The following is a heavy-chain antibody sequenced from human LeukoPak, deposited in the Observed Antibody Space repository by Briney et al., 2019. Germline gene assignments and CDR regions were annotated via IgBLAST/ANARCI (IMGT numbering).Heavy chain of an antibody. CDR2: ISYDGSNK. J-gene: IGHJ5*02. CDR3: AKDLRVRIAVAGTMGNWFDP. D-gene: IGHD6-19*01. CDR1: GFTFSSYG. Sequence: GRSLRLSCAASGFTFSSYGMHWVRQAPGKGLEWVAVISYDGSNKYYADSMKGRFTISRDNSKNTLYLQMNSLRAEDTAVYYCAKDLRVRIAVAGTMGNWFDPWGQGTLVTVS. V-gene: IGHV3-30*18.